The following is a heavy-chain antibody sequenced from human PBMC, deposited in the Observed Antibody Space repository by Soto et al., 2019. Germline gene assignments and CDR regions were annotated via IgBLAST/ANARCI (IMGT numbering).Heavy chain of an antibody. J-gene: IGHJ4*02. V-gene: IGHV1-46*01. CDR3: ARDGRSSSSSASYHFDY. CDR2: INPSGGST. Sequence: ASVNVSCKASGYTFTSYYMHWVRQAPGQGLEWMGIINPSGGSTSYAQKFQGRVTMTRDTSTSTVYMELSSLRSEDTAVYYCARDGRSSSSSASYHFDYWGQGTLVPVX. CDR1: GYTFTSYY. D-gene: IGHD6-19*01.